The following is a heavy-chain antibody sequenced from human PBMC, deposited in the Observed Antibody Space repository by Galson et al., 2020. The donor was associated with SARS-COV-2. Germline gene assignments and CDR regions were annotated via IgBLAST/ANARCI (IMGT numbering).Heavy chain of an antibody. CDR1: GYTFTNYY. CDR3: AREYYYDSSEDYYGIDV. D-gene: IGHD3-22*01. CDR2: INPSGGTK. V-gene: IGHV1-46*03. Sequence: ASVTVSCKASGYTFTNYYMHWVRQAPGRGLEWMGIINPSGGTKAYAQKFQGRVTMTRDTSTSTVYMELSSLRSEDTAVYYCAREYYYDSSEDYYGIDVCGQGTTVTVSS. J-gene: IGHJ6*02.